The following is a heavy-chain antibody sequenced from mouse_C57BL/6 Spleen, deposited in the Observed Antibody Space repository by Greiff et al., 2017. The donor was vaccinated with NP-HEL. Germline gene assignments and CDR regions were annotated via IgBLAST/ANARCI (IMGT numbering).Heavy chain of an antibody. CDR1: GYTFTSYS. Sequence: QVQLQQPGAELVKPGASVKMSCKASGYTFTSYSITWVKQRPGQGLEWIGDIYPGSGSTNYNEKFKSKATLTVDTSSSTAYMRLSSLTSEDSAVYYCARYYGSYYAMDYWGQGTSVTVSS. V-gene: IGHV1-55*01. CDR3: ARYYGSYYAMDY. D-gene: IGHD2-2*01. J-gene: IGHJ4*01. CDR2: IYPGSGST.